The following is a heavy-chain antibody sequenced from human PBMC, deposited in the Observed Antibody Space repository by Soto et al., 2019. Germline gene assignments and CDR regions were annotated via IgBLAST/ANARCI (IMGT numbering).Heavy chain of an antibody. J-gene: IGHJ4*02. V-gene: IGHV1-69*12. D-gene: IGHD3-22*01. CDR1: GGTFSSYA. CDR2: IISSFGTA. Sequence: QVQLVQSGAEVKKPGSSVKVSCKASGGTFSSYAISWVRQAPGQGLEWMGGIISSFGTADYAQKFQGRVTITADESTSTAYMELSSLRSEDTAVYYCARRDYDSSGYYDLGYWGQGTLVTVSS. CDR3: ARRDYDSSGYYDLGY.